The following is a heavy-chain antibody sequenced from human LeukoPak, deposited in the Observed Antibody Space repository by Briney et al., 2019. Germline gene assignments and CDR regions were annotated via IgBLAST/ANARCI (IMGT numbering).Heavy chain of an antibody. CDR1: GYRFTSYW. V-gene: IGHV5-51*01. CDR2: IYPGDSDT. Sequence: GESLQISSQGSGYRFTSYWIGWVRQMPGKGLGWMGIIYPGDSDTRYSPSFQGQVTISADKSISTAYLQWSSLKASDTAMYYCARPDYGGNSEFDYWGQGTLVTVSS. D-gene: IGHD4-23*01. CDR3: ARPDYGGNSEFDY. J-gene: IGHJ4*02.